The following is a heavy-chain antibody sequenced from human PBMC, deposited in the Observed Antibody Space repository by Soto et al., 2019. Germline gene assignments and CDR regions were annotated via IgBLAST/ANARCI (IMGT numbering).Heavy chain of an antibody. D-gene: IGHD3-3*01. CDR3: ARVAGDFWSVPGPDP. V-gene: IGHV1-18*01. CDR2: ISAYNGNT. J-gene: IGHJ5*02. CDR1: GYTFTRYG. Sequence: ASVKVSCKASGYTFTRYGISWVRQAPGQGLEWMGWISAYNGNTNYAQKLQGRVTMTTDTSTSTAYMELRSLRSDDTAVYYCARVAGDFWSVPGPDPWGQGTLVTVS.